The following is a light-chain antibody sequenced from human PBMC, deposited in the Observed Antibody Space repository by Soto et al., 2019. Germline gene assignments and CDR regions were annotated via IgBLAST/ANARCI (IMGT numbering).Light chain of an antibody. Sequence: QSVLTQPPSASGTPGQRVTISCSGSSSNIGHNTVNWYRQLPGTAPQLLIYSDTQRPSGVPDRFSGSKSGTSAYLGISGLRSEDEAEYFCAAWDDSLSGLVFGGGTKLTVL. CDR3: AAWDDSLSGLV. CDR2: SDT. J-gene: IGLJ3*02. V-gene: IGLV1-44*01. CDR1: SSNIGHNT.